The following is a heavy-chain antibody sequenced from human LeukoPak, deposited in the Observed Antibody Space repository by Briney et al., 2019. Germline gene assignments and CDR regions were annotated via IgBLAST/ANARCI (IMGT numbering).Heavy chain of an antibody. V-gene: IGHV1-69*13. CDR2: IIPIFGTA. D-gene: IGHD3-10*01. Sequence: SVKVSCKASGYTFTSYDISWVRQAPGQGLEWMGGIIPIFGTANYAQKFQGRVTITADESTSTAYMELSSLRSEDTAVYYCARGGSGSYYQTLFDYWGQGTLVTVSS. CDR1: GYTFTSYD. J-gene: IGHJ4*02. CDR3: ARGGSGSYYQTLFDY.